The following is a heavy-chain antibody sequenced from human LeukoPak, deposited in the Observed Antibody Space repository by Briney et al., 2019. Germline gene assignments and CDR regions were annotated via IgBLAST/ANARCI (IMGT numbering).Heavy chain of an antibody. CDR2: INPDGGNT. CDR1: GYTFTNSY. D-gene: IGHD1-7*01. V-gene: IGHV1-46*01. J-gene: IGHJ5*02. CDR3: ARDYNWNYRFDP. Sequence: ASVKVSCKASGYTFTNSYIHWVRQAPGQVLEGMGLINPDGGNTNYAQNFQGRVTLTRDTSTSTVYMELSSLRSEDTAVYYCARDYNWNYRFDPWGQGTLVTVSS.